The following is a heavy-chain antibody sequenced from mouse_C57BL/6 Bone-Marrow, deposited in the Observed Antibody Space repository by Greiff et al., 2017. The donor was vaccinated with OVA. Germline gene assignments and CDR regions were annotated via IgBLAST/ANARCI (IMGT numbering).Heavy chain of an antibody. CDR2: IYPGSGST. Sequence: QVQLKQSGAELVKPGASVKMSCTASGYTFTSYWITWVKQRPGKGLEWIGEIYPGSGSTNYTEKFKSKATLTVDTSSSTAYMQLSNLTSEDSAVYYGASDGYDDWYFDVWGTGTTVTVSS. V-gene: IGHV1-55*01. J-gene: IGHJ1*03. CDR3: ASDGYDDWYFDV. D-gene: IGHD2-2*01. CDR1: GYTFTSYW.